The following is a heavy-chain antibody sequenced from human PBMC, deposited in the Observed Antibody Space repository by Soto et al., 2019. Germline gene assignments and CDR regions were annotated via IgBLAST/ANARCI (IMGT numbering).Heavy chain of an antibody. D-gene: IGHD5-12*01. Sequence: QVQLVESGGGVVQPGRSLRLSCTASGFTFSTFGMHWVRQAPGRGLEWVTVISYEGSAQHYTDSVKGRFTISRDNSKNTLYLQMNSLRTEDTAVYYCAKESTAMEATSLDSWGQGILVTVSS. V-gene: IGHV3-30*18. CDR2: ISYEGSAQ. J-gene: IGHJ4*02. CDR3: AKESTAMEATSLDS. CDR1: GFTFSTFG.